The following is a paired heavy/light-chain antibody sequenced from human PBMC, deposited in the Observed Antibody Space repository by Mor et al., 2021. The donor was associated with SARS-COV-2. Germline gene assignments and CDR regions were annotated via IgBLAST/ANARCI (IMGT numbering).Light chain of an antibody. CDR3: QLWDNSDHSVV. CDR2: YDR. V-gene: IGLV3-21*04. CDR1: NIGSKS. Sequence: SYVLTQPPSVSVAPGETARITCGGNNIGSKSLHWYQQKPGQAPVLVISYDRDRASGIPERFSGSNSGNTATLTISRVEAGDEADYYCQLWDNSDHSVVFGGGTKLTVL. J-gene: IGLJ2*01.
Heavy chain of an antibody. V-gene: IGHV5-51*01. J-gene: IGHJ4*02. CDR1: GYSFTGYW. D-gene: IGHD6-13*01. Sequence: EVQLVQSGAQVKKSGESLTISCQGLGYSFTGYWIAWLRHMPGKGLEWMAILYPGDFDTRYNPSFRGQVTISADNSITTAYLQWDSLKASDTAMYYCARGTYDLSWYPLSLTYFDYWGQGTPVTVSS. CDR3: ARGTYDLSWYPLSLTYFDY. CDR2: LYPGDFDT.